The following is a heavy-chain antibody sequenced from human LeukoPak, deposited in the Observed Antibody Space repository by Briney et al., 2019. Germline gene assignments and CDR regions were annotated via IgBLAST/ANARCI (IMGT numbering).Heavy chain of an antibody. Sequence: PSETLSLTCTVSGGSISSSSYYWGWIRQPPGKGLEWIGSIYYSGSTYYNPSLKSRVTISVDKSKNQFSLKLSSVTAADTAVYYCARDLYEVRDLGAHFDYWGQGTLVTVSS. D-gene: IGHD1-1*01. V-gene: IGHV4-39*07. CDR3: ARDLYEVRDLGAHFDY. CDR2: IYYSGST. J-gene: IGHJ4*02. CDR1: GGSISSSSYY.